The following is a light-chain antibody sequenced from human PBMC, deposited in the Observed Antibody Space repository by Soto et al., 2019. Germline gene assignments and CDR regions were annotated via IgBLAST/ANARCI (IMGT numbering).Light chain of an antibody. CDR2: NVN. CDR3: SSFTSSTTYV. CDR1: SSDVGNYNY. Sequence: QSALTQSASVSGSPGQSITISCTGTSSDVGNYNYVSWYQQHPDEVPKLIIFNVNNRPSGVSNRFSGSKSGNTASLTISGLQAEDEADYYCSSFTSSTTYVFGTGTKVTVL. V-gene: IGLV2-14*01. J-gene: IGLJ1*01.